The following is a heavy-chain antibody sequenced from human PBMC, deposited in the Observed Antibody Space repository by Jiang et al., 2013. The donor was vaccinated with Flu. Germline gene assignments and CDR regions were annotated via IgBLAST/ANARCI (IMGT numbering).Heavy chain of an antibody. CDR3: ASRLFSNYYDSSGYYSFDY. V-gene: IGHV3-48*02. CDR1: GFTFSSYS. Sequence: SGFTFSSYSMNWVRQAPGKGLEWVSYISSSSSTIYYADSVRGRFTISRDNARNSLYLQMNSLRDEDTAVYYCASRLFSNYYDSSGYYSFDYWGQGTLVTVSS. CDR2: ISSSSSTI. J-gene: IGHJ4*02. D-gene: IGHD3-22*01.